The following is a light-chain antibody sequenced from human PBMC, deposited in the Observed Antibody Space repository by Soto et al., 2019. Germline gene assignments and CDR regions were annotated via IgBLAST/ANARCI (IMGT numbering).Light chain of an antibody. J-gene: IGKJ4*01. CDR1: QGISSY. V-gene: IGKV1-9*01. CDR2: AAS. CDR3: QQLNSYPLT. Sequence: DIQLTQSPSFLSASVGDRVTITCRASQGISSYLAWYQQKPGKAPKLLIYAASTLQSVVPSRFSGSGSGTEFTLTISSLQPEDFATYDCQQLNSYPLTVGGGTKVEIK.